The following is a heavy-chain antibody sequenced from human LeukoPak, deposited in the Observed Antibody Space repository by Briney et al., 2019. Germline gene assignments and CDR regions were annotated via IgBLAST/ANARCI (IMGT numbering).Heavy chain of an antibody. CDR2: INHSGST. D-gene: IGHD3-22*01. CDR1: GGSFSGYY. V-gene: IGHV4-34*01. Sequence: SETLSLTCAVYGGSFSGYYWSWIRQPPGKGLEWIGEINHSGSTNYNPSLKSRVTISVDTSKNQFSLKLSSVTAADTAVYYCARGGWGYYDSSGAPYYFDYWGQGTLVTVSS. J-gene: IGHJ4*02. CDR3: ARGGWGYYDSSGAPYYFDY.